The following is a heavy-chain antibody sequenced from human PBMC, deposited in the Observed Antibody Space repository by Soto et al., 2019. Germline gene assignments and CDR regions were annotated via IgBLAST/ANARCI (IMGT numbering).Heavy chain of an antibody. D-gene: IGHD4-17*01. CDR3: ATCDYGDERMPEGFDP. V-gene: IGHV3-23*01. Sequence: HPGGSLRLSCAASGFTFSSYAMSWVRQAPGKGLGWVSAISGSGGSTYYADSVKGRFTISRDNSKNTLYLQMNSLRAEDTAVYYCATCDYGDERMPEGFDPWGQGTLVTVSS. CDR1: GFTFSSYA. J-gene: IGHJ5*02. CDR2: ISGSGGST.